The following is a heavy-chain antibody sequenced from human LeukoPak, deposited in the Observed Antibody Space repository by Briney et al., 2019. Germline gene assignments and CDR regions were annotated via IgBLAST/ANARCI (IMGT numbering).Heavy chain of an antibody. CDR1: GGSVSSSISY. V-gene: IGHV4-39*07. CDR3: ERRINFGSGRYGVDV. Sequence: PSETLSLTCTVSGGSVSSSISYWNWFRQSPGTGLEWIGTIFYSGTTYYNPSLKSRVTISVDTSKNQFSLRLSSVTAADTAMYSCERRINFGSGRYGVDVWGLGHTDIVSS. D-gene: IGHD3-10*01. J-gene: IGHJ6*01. CDR2: IFYSGTT.